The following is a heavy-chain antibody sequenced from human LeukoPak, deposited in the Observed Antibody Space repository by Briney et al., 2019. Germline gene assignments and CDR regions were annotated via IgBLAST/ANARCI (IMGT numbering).Heavy chain of an antibody. D-gene: IGHD1-14*01. Sequence: GGSLRLSCAASGFSFSSYWMHWVRQAPGKGLVWVSRINSDGSNTSYADSVMGRFTISRDNSNNTLFLQMHNLRTEDSALYFCTKDSATCDRSEYFQHWGQGTLLTVSS. CDR2: INSDGSNT. CDR3: TKDSATCDRSEYFQH. J-gene: IGHJ1*01. V-gene: IGHV3-74*01. CDR1: GFSFSSYW.